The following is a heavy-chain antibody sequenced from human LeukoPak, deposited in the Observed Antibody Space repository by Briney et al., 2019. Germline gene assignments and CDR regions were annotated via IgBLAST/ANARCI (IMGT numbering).Heavy chain of an antibody. Sequence: SQTLSLTCTVSGGSISSGSYYWSWIRQPAGKGLEWIGRIYTSGSTNYNPSLKSRVTISVDTSKNQFSLKLSSVTAADTAVYYCARWDSSGWYMDHWGQGTLVTVSS. CDR1: GGSISSGSYY. CDR3: ARWDSSGWYMDH. V-gene: IGHV4-61*02. D-gene: IGHD6-19*01. CDR2: IYTSGST. J-gene: IGHJ4*02.